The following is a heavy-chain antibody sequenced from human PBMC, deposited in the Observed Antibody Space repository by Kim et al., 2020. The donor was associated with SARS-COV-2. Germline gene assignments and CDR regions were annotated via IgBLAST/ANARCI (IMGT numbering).Heavy chain of an antibody. Sequence: RVTISVDTSKNQFSLKLSSVTAADTAVYYCARRRYDFWSGYPHSNYYFDYWGQGTLVTVSS. J-gene: IGHJ4*02. V-gene: IGHV4-39*01. D-gene: IGHD3-3*01. CDR3: ARRRYDFWSGYPHSNYYFDY.